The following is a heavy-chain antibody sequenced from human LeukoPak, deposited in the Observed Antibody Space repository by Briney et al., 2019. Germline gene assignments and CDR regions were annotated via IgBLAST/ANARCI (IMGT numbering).Heavy chain of an antibody. Sequence: HPGGSLRLSCAASGFTFSSYAMSSVRQAPAKGLEWVSAISGSGGSSYYADSVKGRFTISRDNSNNTLYLQMHSLRAEATAVYSCAKDSSPPLLYDSSGYMVDVNYDYWGQGTLVTVSS. V-gene: IGHV3-23*01. CDR3: AKDSSPPLLYDSSGYMVDVNYDY. D-gene: IGHD3-22*01. CDR1: GFTFSSYA. J-gene: IGHJ4*02. CDR2: ISGSGGSS.